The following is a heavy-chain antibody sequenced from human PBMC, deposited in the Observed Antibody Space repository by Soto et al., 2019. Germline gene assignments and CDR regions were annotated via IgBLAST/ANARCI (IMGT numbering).Heavy chain of an antibody. CDR2: ISYSGST. CDR3: ARAPYFDVLTAPFDP. D-gene: IGHD3-9*01. Sequence: TSETLSLTCTVSGGSISSGFYYWSWIRQHPGEGLEWIGYISYSGSTYYNPSLKSRVAISVDTSKIQFSLKLSSVTAADTAVYYCARAPYFDVLTAPFDPWGQGTLVTVSS. V-gene: IGHV4-31*03. J-gene: IGHJ5*02. CDR1: GGSISSGFYY.